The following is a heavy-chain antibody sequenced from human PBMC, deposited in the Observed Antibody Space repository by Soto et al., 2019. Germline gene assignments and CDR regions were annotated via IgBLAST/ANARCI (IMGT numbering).Heavy chain of an antibody. V-gene: IGHV3-23*01. CDR3: TGLGGITGPSWFDP. D-gene: IGHD1-20*01. CDR1: GFTFSNYP. J-gene: IGHJ5*02. Sequence: EEQLLESGGGLVQPGGSLRLSCTVSGFTFSNYPMSWVRQAPGKGLEWVSAIGRRGAGTYYADSVKGRFTISRDNSKNTLFLQMHTRRPEDTAVYYCTGLGGITGPSWFDPWGQGTLVTVSP. CDR2: IGRRGAGT.